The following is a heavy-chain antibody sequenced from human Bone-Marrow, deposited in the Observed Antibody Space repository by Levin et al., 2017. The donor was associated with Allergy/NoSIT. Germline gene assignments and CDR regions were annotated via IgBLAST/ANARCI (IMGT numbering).Heavy chain of an antibody. J-gene: IGHJ4*02. D-gene: IGHD3-10*01. V-gene: IGHV1-24*01. CDR3: ATDPDMYGSGSYKFDY. Sequence: ASVKVSCKVSGYTLTELSMHWVRQAPGKGLEWMGGFDPEDGETIYAQKFQGRVTMTEDTSTDTAYMELSSLRSEDTAVYYCATDPDMYGSGSYKFDYWGQGTLVTVSS. CDR1: GYTLTELS. CDR2: FDPEDGET.